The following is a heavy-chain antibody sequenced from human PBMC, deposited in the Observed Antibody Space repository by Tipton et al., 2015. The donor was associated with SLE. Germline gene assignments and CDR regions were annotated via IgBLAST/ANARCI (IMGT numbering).Heavy chain of an antibody. Sequence: TLSLTCAVYGGSFTDFYWSWVRRSPEKGLEWIGEINQYGSANYNPALKSRVSISLDTSKNHFSLQLRSVTAADTAVYYCARGLEENVSAERWFDPWGQGTLVTVSS. CDR2: INQYGSA. V-gene: IGHV4-34*01. CDR3: ARGLEENVSAERWFDP. J-gene: IGHJ5*02. D-gene: IGHD1-1*01. CDR1: GGSFTDFY.